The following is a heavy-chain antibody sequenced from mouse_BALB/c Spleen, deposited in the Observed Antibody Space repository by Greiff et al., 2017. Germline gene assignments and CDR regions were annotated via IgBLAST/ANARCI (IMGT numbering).Heavy chain of an antibody. CDR3: ARPLYYRWDWFAY. V-gene: IGHV14-3*02. J-gene: IGHJ3*01. CDR1: GFNIKDTY. CDR2: IDPANGNT. D-gene: IGHD2-14*01. Sequence: EVQLQQSGAELVKPGASVKLSCTASGFNIKDTYMHWVKQRPEQGLEWIGRIDPANGNTKYDPKFQGKATITADTSSNTAYLQLSSLTSEDTAVYYCARPLYYRWDWFAYWGQGTLVTVSA.